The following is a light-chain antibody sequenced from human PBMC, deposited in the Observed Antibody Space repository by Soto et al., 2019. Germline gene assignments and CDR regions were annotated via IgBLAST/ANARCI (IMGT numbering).Light chain of an antibody. V-gene: IGLV1-40*01. CDR3: QSYDSSLSGSSV. CDR2: GNS. J-gene: IGLJ2*01. Sequence: QSVLTQPPSVSGAPGQRVTISCTGSSSYIGAGYDVHWYQQLPGTAPKLLIYGNSNRPSGVPDRFSGSKSGTSASLAITGLQAEDEADYYCQSYDSSLSGSSVFGGGTQLTVL. CDR1: SSYIGAGYD.